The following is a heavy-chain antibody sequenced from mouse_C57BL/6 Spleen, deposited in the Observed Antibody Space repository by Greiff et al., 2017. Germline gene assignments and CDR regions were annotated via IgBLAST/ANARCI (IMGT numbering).Heavy chain of an antibody. CDR2: ISYDGSN. D-gene: IGHD6-1*01. CDR1: GYSITSGYY. Sequence: EVKLVESGPGLVKPSQSLSLTCSVSGYSITSGYYWNWIRQAPGNKLEWVGFISYDGSNNYNPSLKNRISITSDTSKNQLFLKLNPVTTEDTATYYCAREGASYYFDYWGQGTTLTVSS. CDR3: AREGASYYFDY. J-gene: IGHJ2*01. V-gene: IGHV3-6*01.